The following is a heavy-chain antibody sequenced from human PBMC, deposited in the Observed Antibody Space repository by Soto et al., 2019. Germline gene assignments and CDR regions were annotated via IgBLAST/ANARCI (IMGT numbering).Heavy chain of an antibody. V-gene: IGHV4-39*01. CDR3: ERQPTTGDTDLWFDP. D-gene: IGHD2-21*01. Sequence: QLQLLESGPGLVKASETLSLTCNVSGGSISTSRSYWAWIREPPGKGLEWLANIFYSGSTYYNPSLASRVTVSVDTSKNEFSLKLRSVTAADTAVYYCERQPTTGDTDLWFDPWGQGTLVTVSS. J-gene: IGHJ5*02. CDR2: IFYSGST. CDR1: GGSISTSRSY.